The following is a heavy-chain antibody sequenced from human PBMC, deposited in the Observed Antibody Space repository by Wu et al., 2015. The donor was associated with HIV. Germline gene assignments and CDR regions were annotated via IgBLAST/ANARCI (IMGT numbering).Heavy chain of an antibody. CDR2: ISAYNANT. D-gene: IGHD3-3*02. Sequence: QVQLVQSGAEVKKPGASVKVSCKASGYTFTKYGISWVRQAPGQGLEWMGWISAYNANTGYAQKFQGRVTMTRNTSISTAYMELSSLRSEDTAVYYCAREHFTRRAFDIWGQGTMVTVSS. CDR1: GYTFTKYG. V-gene: IGHV1-8*01. J-gene: IGHJ3*02. CDR3: AREHFTRRAFDI.